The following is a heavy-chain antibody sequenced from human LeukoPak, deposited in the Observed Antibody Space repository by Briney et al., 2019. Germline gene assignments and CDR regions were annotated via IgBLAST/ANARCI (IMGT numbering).Heavy chain of an antibody. Sequence: KPGGSLRLSCTASGLTFTNVWMSWVRQAPGKGLEWVGRIISISGGGTSDYPAPVKGRFTISRDDSKNTLYLQMNSLKTEDTAVYYCTTDWGWFGELPQSYYFDYWGQGTLVTVSS. CDR2: IISISGGGTS. V-gene: IGHV3-15*01. D-gene: IGHD3-10*01. CDR3: TTDWGWFGELPQSYYFDY. CDR1: GLTFTNVW. J-gene: IGHJ4*02.